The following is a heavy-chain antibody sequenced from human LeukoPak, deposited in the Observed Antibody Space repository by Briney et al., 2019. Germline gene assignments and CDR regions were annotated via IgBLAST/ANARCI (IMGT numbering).Heavy chain of an antibody. J-gene: IGHJ4*02. Sequence: GASVKVSCKVSGYTLTELSMHWVRQAPGKGLEWMGGFDPEDGETIYAQKFQERVAITRDMSTSTAYMELSSLRSEDTAVYYCAAPGNYYDSSGYPSFDYWGQGTLVTVSS. V-gene: IGHV1-24*01. CDR3: AAPGNYYDSSGYPSFDY. D-gene: IGHD3-22*01. CDR1: GYTLTELS. CDR2: FDPEDGET.